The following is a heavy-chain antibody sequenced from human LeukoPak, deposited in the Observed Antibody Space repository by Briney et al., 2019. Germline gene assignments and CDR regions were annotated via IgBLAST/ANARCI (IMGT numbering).Heavy chain of an antibody. CDR1: GYTFTSYG. Sequence: GASVKVSCKASGYTFTSYGITWVRQAPGQGIEWMGWINAYNHGTNYAPKLEGRVTLTTDTSTSTAYMELRSLRSDDTAVYYCARVSPRSHGDRFDYWGQGTLVTVSS. V-gene: IGHV1-18*01. CDR2: INAYNHGT. CDR3: ARVSPRSHGDRFDY. D-gene: IGHD4-17*01. J-gene: IGHJ4*02.